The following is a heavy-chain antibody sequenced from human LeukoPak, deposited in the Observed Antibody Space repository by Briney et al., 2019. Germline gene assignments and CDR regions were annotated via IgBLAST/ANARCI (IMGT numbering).Heavy chain of an antibody. CDR1: GFTFSSYS. CDR2: ISSISTI. V-gene: IGHV3-48*02. D-gene: IGHD2-15*01. CDR3: ARGRPVVNYFDY. J-gene: IGHJ4*02. Sequence: SGGSLRLSCAASGFTFSSYSMNWVRQAPGKGLELVSYISSISTIYYADSVKGRFTISRDSATNSLYLQINSLRDEDTAVYYCARGRPVVNYFDYWGQGTLVTASS.